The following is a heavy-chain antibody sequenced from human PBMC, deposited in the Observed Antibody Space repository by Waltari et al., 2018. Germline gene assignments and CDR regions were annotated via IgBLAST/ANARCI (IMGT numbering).Heavy chain of an antibody. CDR2: MNPNSGNT. CDR1: GYTFTSYD. Sequence: QVQLVQSGAEVTKPGASVKVSCKASGYTFTSYDITWVRQATGQGLEWMGWMNPNSGNTGYAQKFQGRVTMTRNTSISTAYMELSSLRSEDTAVYYCARRPMGATRRSYYFDYWGQGTLVTVSS. J-gene: IGHJ4*02. D-gene: IGHD1-26*01. V-gene: IGHV1-8*01. CDR3: ARRPMGATRRSYYFDY.